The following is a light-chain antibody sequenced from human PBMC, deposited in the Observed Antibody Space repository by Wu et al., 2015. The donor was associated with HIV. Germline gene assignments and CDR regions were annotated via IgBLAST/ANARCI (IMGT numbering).Light chain of an antibody. CDR1: QTVSASY. Sequence: EIVLTQSPGTLSLSPGQRATLSCRSSQTVSASYVAWYRKIPGQTPRLLVYGASKRATDIPDRFSGGGSGTDFSLNITKVESEDFALYYCQQYGDSPITFGQGTRLE. CDR3: QQYGDSPIT. J-gene: IGKJ5*01. CDR2: GAS. V-gene: IGKV3-20*01.